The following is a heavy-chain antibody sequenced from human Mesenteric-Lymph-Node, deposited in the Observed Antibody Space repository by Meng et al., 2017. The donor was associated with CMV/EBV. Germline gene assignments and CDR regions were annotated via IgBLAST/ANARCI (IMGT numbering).Heavy chain of an antibody. CDR1: SCSGYY. D-gene: IGHD3-22*01. J-gene: IGHJ4*02. CDR2: INESGSP. V-gene: IGHV4-34*01. CDR3: ARGPPTYYDGSSGYYFFDY. Sequence: SCSGYYWTWIRQPPGKGLEWIGEINESGSPNYNPSLKSRVTISVDTSKNQFSLKVNSVTAADMAVYFCARGPPTYYDGSSGYYFFDYWGQGTLVTVSS.